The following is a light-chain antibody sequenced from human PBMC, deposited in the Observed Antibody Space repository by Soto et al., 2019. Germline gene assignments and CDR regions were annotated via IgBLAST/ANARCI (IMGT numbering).Light chain of an antibody. V-gene: IGLV1-40*01. CDR3: QSYDSSLSASV. CDR1: SSNIGAGYD. J-gene: IGLJ2*01. CDR2: GNS. Sequence: QSVLTQPPSVSGAPGQRVTISCTGSSSNIGAGYDVHWYQQLPGTAPKRLIYGNSNRPSGVPDRFSGSKSGTSASLAITGLQAEDEADYYCQSYDSSLSASVFGGGTKLTVL.